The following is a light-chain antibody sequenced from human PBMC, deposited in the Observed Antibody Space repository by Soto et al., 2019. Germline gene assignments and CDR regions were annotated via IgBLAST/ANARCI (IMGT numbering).Light chain of an antibody. Sequence: EIVLTQSPGSLSLSPGQRATLSCRASQSVDTTFFAWYQKKPGQAPRLLIYGASKRATGIPDRFSGSGSGTDFTLIISRLEPEDFAVYYCQQDKSSVTFGQGTKVEIK. CDR2: GAS. CDR1: QSVDTTF. V-gene: IGKV3-20*01. J-gene: IGKJ1*01. CDR3: QQDKSSVT.